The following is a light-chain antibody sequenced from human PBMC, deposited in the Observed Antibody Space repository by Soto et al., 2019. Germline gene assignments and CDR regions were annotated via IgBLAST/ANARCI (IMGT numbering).Light chain of an antibody. Sequence: DIQMTQSPSTLSASVVDRVTITCRASQNIDSFMAWYQQKPGNAPKLLIYQTSNLGSKVPSRFSGSGSGTEFILTISDLQPDDCATYYCQPYHWGTFGPGTKVEIK. V-gene: IGKV1-5*03. CDR1: QNIDSF. CDR2: QTS. J-gene: IGKJ1*01. CDR3: QPYHWGT.